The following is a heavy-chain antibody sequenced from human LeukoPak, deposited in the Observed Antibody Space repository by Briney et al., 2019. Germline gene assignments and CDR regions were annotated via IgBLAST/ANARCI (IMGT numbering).Heavy chain of an antibody. CDR1: GYTFTGYN. V-gene: IGHV1-2*02. CDR2: INPNSGAT. J-gene: IGHJ5*02. D-gene: IGHD6-19*01. CDR3: ARDGYSSSNCFDP. Sequence: ASVKVSCKASGYTFTGYNMHWVRQAPGQGLEWMGWINPNSGATNYARKFQGRVTMTRDTSISTAYMELSRLRSDDTAVYYCARDGYSSSNCFDPWGQGTLVTVSS.